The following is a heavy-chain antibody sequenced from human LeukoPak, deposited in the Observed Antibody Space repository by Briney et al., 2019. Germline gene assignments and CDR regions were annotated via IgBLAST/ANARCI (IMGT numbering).Heavy chain of an antibody. CDR2: ISWNSGSI. J-gene: IGHJ4*02. V-gene: IGHV3-9*01. D-gene: IGHD1-1*01. Sequence: PGRSLRPSCAASGFTFDDYAMHWVRQAPGKGLEWVSGISWNSGSIGYADSVKGRFTVSRDNAKNSLYLQMNSLRAEDTALYYCAKARSGTLLVPEFDYWGQGTLVTVSS. CDR1: GFTFDDYA. CDR3: AKARSGTLLVPEFDY.